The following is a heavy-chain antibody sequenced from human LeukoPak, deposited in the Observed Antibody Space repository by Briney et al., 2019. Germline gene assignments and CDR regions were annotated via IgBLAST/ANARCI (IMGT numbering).Heavy chain of an antibody. CDR1: VGSISRDTYY. V-gene: IGHV4-39*01. Sequence: PSETLSLTCTVSVGSISRDTYYWSWIRQPPGKRLEWIGIIYYSGTTYYNTSLKSRVTMFVDTSKHQFSLKLTSVTAADTAVYYCARFEDNGDYFDHWGQGTLVTVSS. D-gene: IGHD4-17*01. J-gene: IGHJ4*02. CDR3: ARFEDNGDYFDH. CDR2: IYYSGTT.